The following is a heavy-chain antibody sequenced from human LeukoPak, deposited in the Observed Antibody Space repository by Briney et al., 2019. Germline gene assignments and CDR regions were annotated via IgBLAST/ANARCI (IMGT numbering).Heavy chain of an antibody. CDR3: ARRGPAGYYSLNYFDY. CDR2: IYPGDSDT. D-gene: IGHD3-9*01. CDR1: GYSFTSYW. V-gene: IGHV5-51*01. J-gene: IGHJ4*02. Sequence: GESLKISCKGPGYSFTSYWIGWVRQMPGKGLEWMGIIYPGDSDTRYSPSFQGQVTISADKSISTAYLQWSSLKASDTAMYYCARRGPAGYYSLNYFDYWGQGTLVTVSS.